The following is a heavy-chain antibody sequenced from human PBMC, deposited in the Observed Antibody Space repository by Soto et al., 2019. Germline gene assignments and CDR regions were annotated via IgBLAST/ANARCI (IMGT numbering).Heavy chain of an antibody. D-gene: IGHD6-19*01. Sequence: PTETPSLTFTVSDGSISGSSYYWGWIRQPPGKGLEWIGTIYYSGAAYYNPSLKSRVTISVDTSRNQFSMKLNSVTAADTAVYYCTDMLGQWLQRDWGQGTVVTVSS. J-gene: IGHJ4*02. V-gene: IGHV4-39*05. CDR3: TDMLGQWLQRD. CDR2: IYYSGAA. CDR1: DGSISGSSYY.